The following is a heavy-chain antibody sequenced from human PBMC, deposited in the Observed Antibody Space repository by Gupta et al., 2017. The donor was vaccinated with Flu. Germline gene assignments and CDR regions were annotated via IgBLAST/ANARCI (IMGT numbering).Heavy chain of an antibody. CDR3: AKIYYDILTGYYLSGAFDI. Sequence: EVQLLESGGGLVQPGGSLRLSCAASGFTFSSYAMSWVRQTPGKGLEWVSTISGSDTNTYYADSVKGRFTISRDNSKNTLYLQMNSLRAEDTAVYYCAKIYYDILTGYYLSGAFDIWGQGTMVTVSS. CDR1: GFTFSSYA. CDR2: ISGSDTNT. J-gene: IGHJ3*02. D-gene: IGHD3-9*01. V-gene: IGHV3-23*01.